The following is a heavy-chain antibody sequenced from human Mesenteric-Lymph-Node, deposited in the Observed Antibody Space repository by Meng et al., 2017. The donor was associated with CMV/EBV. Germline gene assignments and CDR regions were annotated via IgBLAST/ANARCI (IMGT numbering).Heavy chain of an antibody. CDR1: GFTFSSYG. V-gene: IGHV3-30*02. D-gene: IGHD3-3*01. CDR2: IRYDGSNK. J-gene: IGHJ6*02. Sequence: GESLKISCAASGFTFSSYGIHWVRQAPGKGLEWVTFIRYDGSNKYYADSVKGRFTISRDNSKNTLYLQMNSLRAEDTAVYYCARGPIPGVARYGTVWGQGTTVTVSS. CDR3: ARGPIPGVARYGTV.